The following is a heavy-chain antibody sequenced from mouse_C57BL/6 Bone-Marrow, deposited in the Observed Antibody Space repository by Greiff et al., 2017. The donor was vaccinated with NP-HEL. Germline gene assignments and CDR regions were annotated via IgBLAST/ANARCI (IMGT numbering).Heavy chain of an antibody. CDR1: GFTFSDYY. J-gene: IGHJ4*01. CDR3: ARENYYGSFYAMDY. CDR2: INYDGSST. Sequence: EVQRVESEGGLVQPGSSMKLSCTASGFTFSDYYMAWVRQVPEKGLEWVANINYDGSSTYYLDSLKSRFIISRDNAKNILYLQMSSLKSEDTATYYCARENYYGSFYAMDYWGQGTSVTVSS. D-gene: IGHD1-1*01. V-gene: IGHV5-16*01.